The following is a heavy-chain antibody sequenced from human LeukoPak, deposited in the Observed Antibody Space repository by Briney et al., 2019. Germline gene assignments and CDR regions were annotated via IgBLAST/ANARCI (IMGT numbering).Heavy chain of an antibody. J-gene: IGHJ4*02. D-gene: IGHD1-26*01. Sequence: GSSVKVSCKASGGTFSSYAISWVRQAPGQGLEWMGRIIPILGIANYAQKFQGRVTITADKSTSTAYMELSSLRSEDTAVYYCARDLLYSGSFDYRGQGTLVTVSS. CDR3: ARDLLYSGSFDY. CDR1: GGTFSSYA. CDR2: IIPILGIA. V-gene: IGHV1-69*04.